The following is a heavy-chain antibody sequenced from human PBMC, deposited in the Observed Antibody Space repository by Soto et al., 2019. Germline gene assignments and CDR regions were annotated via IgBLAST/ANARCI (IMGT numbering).Heavy chain of an antibody. D-gene: IGHD6-13*01. CDR3: ARERIAPTGTTLDY. CDR2: IFYSGSS. Sequence: QVQLQESGPGLVKPSQTLSLTCTVSGGSISSGGHYWGWIRQHPGKGLQWIGYIFYSGSSYYNPSLQSRLTMSVDTSKNHFSLKLTSVTAADTAVYYCARERIAPTGTTLDYWGQGTLVTVSS. J-gene: IGHJ4*02. CDR1: GGSISSGGHY. V-gene: IGHV4-31*03.